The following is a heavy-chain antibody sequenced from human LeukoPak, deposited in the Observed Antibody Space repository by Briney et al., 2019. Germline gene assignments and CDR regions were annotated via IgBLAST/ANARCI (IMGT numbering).Heavy chain of an antibody. Sequence: GGSLRLSCSASGFIFSPYDMHWVRQAPGKGLEYVSSISSEGKTTYYADSVKGRFTISRDNSKNTLYLQMSSLRPEDTAVYYCVKDRWVDHWGQGTLVTVSS. CDR3: VKDRWVDH. J-gene: IGHJ4*02. D-gene: IGHD6-13*01. CDR1: GFIFSPYD. CDR2: ISSEGKTT. V-gene: IGHV3-64D*06.